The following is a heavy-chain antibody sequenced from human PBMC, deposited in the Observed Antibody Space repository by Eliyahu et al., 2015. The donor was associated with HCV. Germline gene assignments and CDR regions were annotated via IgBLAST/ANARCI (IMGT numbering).Heavy chain of an antibody. CDR2: IHYSGST. J-gene: IGHJ5*02. CDR1: GGSIXPSS. D-gene: IGHD6-19*01. CDR3: ASGGGGIAVTGTGGWFDP. V-gene: IGHV4-59*01. Sequence: QVQLQESGPGLVKPSETLXLTCTVXGGSIXPSSGSWXRQPPGKGLEWIGYIHYSGSTNYNPSLKSRVTISIDTSKNQFSLNLTSVTAADTAIYYCASGGGGIAVTGTGGWFDPWGQGTLVTVSS.